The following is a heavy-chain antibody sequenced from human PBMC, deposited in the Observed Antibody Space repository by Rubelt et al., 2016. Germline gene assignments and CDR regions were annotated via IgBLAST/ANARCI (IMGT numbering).Heavy chain of an antibody. CDR2: IHYSGSP. D-gene: IGHD6-19*01. CDR3: ARTSSGWYGHFDY. CDR1: GDSVSSRNYY. Sequence: QLHLQESGPGLLKPSETLSLTCVVSGDSVSSRNYYWGWIRQPPGKELEWIGTIHYSGSPYYNPSLKSRVTMSVDTSKNQFSLKLSSVTAADTAVYYCARTSSGWYGHFDYWGQGILVIVSS. J-gene: IGHJ4*02. V-gene: IGHV4-39*07.